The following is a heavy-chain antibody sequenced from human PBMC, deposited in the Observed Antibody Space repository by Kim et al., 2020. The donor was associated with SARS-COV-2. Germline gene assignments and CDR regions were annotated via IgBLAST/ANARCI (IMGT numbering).Heavy chain of an antibody. CDR1: RFPFNSYD. J-gene: IGHJ4*02. D-gene: IGHD3-16*01. V-gene: IGHV3-21*01. CDR2: IRPDSSSK. CDR3: AADLNWADY. Sequence: GGSLRLSCEASRFPFNSYDMTWVRQAPGKGLQWVSTIRPDSSSKSYADSVRGRFTVSRDNAKRSLYLQMDRLSAEDTGVYYCAADLNWADYWGQGTLVSVSS.